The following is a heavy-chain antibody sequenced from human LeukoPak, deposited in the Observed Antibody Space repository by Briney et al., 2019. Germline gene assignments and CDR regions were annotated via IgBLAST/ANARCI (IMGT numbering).Heavy chain of an antibody. CDR1: GFTFSTDD. CDR2: ISSSGYSI. V-gene: IGHV3-48*03. D-gene: IGHD3-10*01. J-gene: IGHJ4*02. CDR3: AREGSSYASSQPFYFDS. Sequence: PGGSLRLSCAASGFTFSTDDMNWIRQAPGKGLEWVTYISSSGYSIYYADSVKGRFTISRDNANKSLYLQMNSLRAEDTAVYYCAREGSSYASSQPFYFDSWGQGTLVTVSS.